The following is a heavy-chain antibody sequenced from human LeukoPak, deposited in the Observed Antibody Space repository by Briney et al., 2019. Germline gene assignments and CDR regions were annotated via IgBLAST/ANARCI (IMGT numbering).Heavy chain of an antibody. J-gene: IGHJ4*02. Sequence: GGSLRLSCAASGFTFSSYWMSWVRQAPGKGLEWVANIKQDGSEKYYVAPVKGRFTISRDNAKNSLYLQMNSLRAEDTAVYYCAREGDGDCSGGSCYEAFDYWGQGTLVTVSS. D-gene: IGHD2-15*01. CDR1: GFTFSSYW. CDR2: IKQDGSEK. V-gene: IGHV3-7*01. CDR3: AREGDGDCSGGSCYEAFDY.